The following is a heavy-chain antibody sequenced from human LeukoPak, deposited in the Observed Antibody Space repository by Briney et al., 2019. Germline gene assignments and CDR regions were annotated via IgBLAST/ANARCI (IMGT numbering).Heavy chain of an antibody. J-gene: IGHJ3*02. D-gene: IGHD3-3*01. CDR2: INPNSGGT. V-gene: IGHV1-2*06. CDR3: AGWGRYYDFWSGSFDI. CDR1: GYTFTGYY. Sequence: ASLKVSCKASGYTFTGYYMHWVRQAPGQGLEWMGRINPNSGGTNYAQKFQGRVTMTRDTSISTAYMELSSLRSDDTAVYYCAGWGRYYDFWSGSFDIWGQGTMVTVSS.